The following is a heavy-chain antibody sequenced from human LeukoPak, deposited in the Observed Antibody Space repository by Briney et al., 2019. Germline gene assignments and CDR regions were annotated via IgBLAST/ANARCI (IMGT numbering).Heavy chain of an antibody. CDR2: INPNSGGT. CDR3: ARGMGYSRHDGIDY. D-gene: IGHD5-12*01. CDR1: GYTFTGYY. Sequence: ASVKVSCKASGYTFTGYYMHWVRQAPGQGVEWMGWINPNSGGTNYAQKFKGRVTMTRDTSISTAYMELSRLRSDDTAVYYCARGMGYSRHDGIDYWGQGTLVTVSS. V-gene: IGHV1-2*02. J-gene: IGHJ4*02.